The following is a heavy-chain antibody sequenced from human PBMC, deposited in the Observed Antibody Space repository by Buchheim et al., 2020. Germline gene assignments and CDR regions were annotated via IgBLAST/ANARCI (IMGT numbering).Heavy chain of an antibody. V-gene: IGHV3-48*01. Sequence: EVQLVESGGDLVQPGGSLRLSCAASGFTFSSYSMNWVRQAPGKGLEWLSYISSSISTIYYADSVKGRFTISRDNAKNSLYLQMNSLRAEDTAVYYCARQTLAYSYGQGPLDYWGQGTL. J-gene: IGHJ4*02. CDR3: ARQTLAYSYGQGPLDY. CDR2: ISSSISTI. CDR1: GFTFSSYS. D-gene: IGHD5-18*01.